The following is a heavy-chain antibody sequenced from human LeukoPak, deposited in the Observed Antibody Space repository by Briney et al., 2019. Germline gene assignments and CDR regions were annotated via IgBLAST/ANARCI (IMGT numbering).Heavy chain of an antibody. Sequence: GGSLRLSCAASGFTFSSYAMSWVRQAPGKGLEWVSAIIGSGDSTYYADSVKGRFTISRDNSKNTLYLQMNSLRAEDTAVYYCVRVAFIGRYTHGLDIWGQGTMVTVSS. J-gene: IGHJ3*02. D-gene: IGHD3-10*01. V-gene: IGHV3-23*01. CDR1: GFTFSSYA. CDR2: IIGSGDST. CDR3: VRVAFIGRYTHGLDI.